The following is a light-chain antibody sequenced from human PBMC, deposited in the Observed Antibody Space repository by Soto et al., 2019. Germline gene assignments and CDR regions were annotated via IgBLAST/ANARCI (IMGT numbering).Light chain of an antibody. CDR2: GAS. Sequence: EIVLTPSPGTLSLSPGERATLSCRASQSVSHNYLAWYQQKPGQSPTLLIYGASSRATGIPDRFSGSGSGTDFILTISRLEPEDFAVYYCQDFAYPQWTFGQGTKVDIK. J-gene: IGKJ1*01. V-gene: IGKV3-20*01. CDR3: QDFAYPQWT. CDR1: QSVSHNY.